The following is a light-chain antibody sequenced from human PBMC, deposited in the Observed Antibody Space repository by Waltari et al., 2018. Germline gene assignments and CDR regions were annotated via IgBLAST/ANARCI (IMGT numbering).Light chain of an antibody. V-gene: IGLV2-14*03. Sequence: QSALTQPASVSGSPGQSLTISCTGTSSDIGFYNYVSWYQQHPGKAPKLMIYDGSERPSGVSNRFSGSKSGNTASLTISGLQAEDEADYYCNSYAGSSSWVFGGGTKLTVL. CDR2: DGS. J-gene: IGLJ3*02. CDR1: SSDIGFYNY. CDR3: NSYAGSSSWV.